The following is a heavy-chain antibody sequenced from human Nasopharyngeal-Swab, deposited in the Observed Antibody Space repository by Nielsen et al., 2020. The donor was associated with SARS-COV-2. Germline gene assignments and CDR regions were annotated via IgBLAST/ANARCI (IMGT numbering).Heavy chain of an antibody. Sequence: WVRQAPGQGLEWMGWINPNSGGTNYARKFQGWVTMTRDTSISTAYMELSRLRSDDTAVYYCARDLRLAPNYYYGMDVWGQGTTVTVSS. CDR2: INPNSGGT. CDR3: ARDLRLAPNYYYGMDV. J-gene: IGHJ6*02. V-gene: IGHV1-2*04. D-gene: IGHD3-9*01.